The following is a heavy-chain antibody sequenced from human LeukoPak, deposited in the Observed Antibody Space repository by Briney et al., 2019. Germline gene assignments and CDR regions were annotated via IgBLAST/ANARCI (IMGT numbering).Heavy chain of an antibody. CDR1: GFTFDDYG. D-gene: IGHD3-16*01. CDR3: ARASILSQSAFYI. J-gene: IGHJ3*02. CDR2: INCNGGSA. Sequence: GGSLRLSCAASGFTFDDYGMSWVRQASEKRLNWGSNINCNGGSAGYAESVRGRFTTSRDKTRNSLDLKMNRLRGEDTASYYCARASILSQSAFYIWGQGAMVTVSS. V-gene: IGHV3-20*04.